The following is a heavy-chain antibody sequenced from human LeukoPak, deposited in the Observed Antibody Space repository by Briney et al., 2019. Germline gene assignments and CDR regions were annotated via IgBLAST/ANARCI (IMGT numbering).Heavy chain of an antibody. D-gene: IGHD1-26*01. CDR3: AKKGGSYC. Sequence: PGRSLRLPCAASGFTFSSYGMHWVRQAPGKGLEWVAVISYDGSNKYYADSVKGRFTISRDNSKNTLYLQMNSLRAEDTAVYYCAKKGGSYCWGQGTLVTVSS. V-gene: IGHV3-30*18. CDR1: GFTFSSYG. J-gene: IGHJ4*02. CDR2: ISYDGSNK.